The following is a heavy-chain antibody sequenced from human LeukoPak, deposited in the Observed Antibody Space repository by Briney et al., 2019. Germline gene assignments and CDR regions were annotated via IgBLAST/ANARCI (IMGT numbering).Heavy chain of an antibody. Sequence: AETQSLTCGVYGGSFSVYYWSWIRQPPGKGLEWIGYIYYSGSTNYNPSLRSRVTISVDTPKNQFSLKLNSVTAADTAVYYCARMKDMSGWYFDLWGRGTLVTVSS. V-gene: IGHV4-59*01. J-gene: IGHJ2*01. CDR3: ARMKDMSGWYFDL. CDR2: IYYSGST. D-gene: IGHD2-15*01. CDR1: GGSFSVYY.